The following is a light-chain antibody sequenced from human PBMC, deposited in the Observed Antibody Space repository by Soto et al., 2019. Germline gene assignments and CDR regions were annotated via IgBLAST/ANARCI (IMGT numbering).Light chain of an antibody. CDR1: SSNIGNNY. J-gene: IGLJ1*01. V-gene: IGLV1-51*01. CDR2: DNN. Sequence: QSVLTQPPSVSAAPGQKVTVSCSGRSSNIGNNYVSWYQHLPGTAPKFLIYDNNKRPSGIPDRFSGSKSGTSATLDITGLQTGDEADYYCGTWDSSLSTYVLGTGTKLTVL. CDR3: GTWDSSLSTYV.